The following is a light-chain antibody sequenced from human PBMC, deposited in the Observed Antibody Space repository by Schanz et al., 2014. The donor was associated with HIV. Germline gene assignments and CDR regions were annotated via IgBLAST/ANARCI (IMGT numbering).Light chain of an antibody. V-gene: IGKV3-20*01. CDR2: GAS. Sequence: EIVMTQSPATLSVSPGERATLSCRASQSVSSSYLAWYQQKPGQAPRLLIYGASSRATGIPDRFSASGSGADSTLTISRVEPEDFAVYYCQQYGSSPSRITFGQGTRLDIK. J-gene: IGKJ5*01. CDR3: QQYGSSPSRIT. CDR1: QSVSSSY.